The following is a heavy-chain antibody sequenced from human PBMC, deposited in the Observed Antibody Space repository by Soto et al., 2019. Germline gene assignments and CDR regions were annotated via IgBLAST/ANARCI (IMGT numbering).Heavy chain of an antibody. V-gene: IGHV3-11*01. CDR1: GFTFTDYY. CDR2: ISSSGSTM. Sequence: VQLVESGGGLVKPGGSLRLSCAASGFTFTDYYMSWIRQAPGKGPEWVSYISSSGSTMYYADSVKGRFTISRDNAKNSLYLQMNSLRAEDTAVYYCARDPQNYWVYYYFYMDVWGKGTTVTVSS. J-gene: IGHJ6*03. D-gene: IGHD2-8*02. CDR3: ARDPQNYWVYYYFYMDV.